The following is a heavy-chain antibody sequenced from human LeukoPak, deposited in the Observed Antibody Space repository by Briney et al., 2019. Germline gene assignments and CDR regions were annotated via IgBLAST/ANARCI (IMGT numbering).Heavy chain of an antibody. J-gene: IGHJ4*02. CDR1: GGSISSYY. D-gene: IGHD3-22*01. CDR3: ARMSHTKDSGGYYVHYFDY. CDR2: IYTSGST. V-gene: IGHV4-4*07. Sequence: NPSETLSLTCTVSGGSISSYYWSWIRQPAGKGLEWIGRIYTSGSTNYNPSLKSRVTMSVDTSKNQFSLKLSSVTAADTAVCYCARMSHTKDSGGYYVHYFDYWGQGTLVTVSS.